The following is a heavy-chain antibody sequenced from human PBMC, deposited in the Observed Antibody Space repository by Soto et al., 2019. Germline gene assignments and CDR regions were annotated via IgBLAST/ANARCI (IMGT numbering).Heavy chain of an antibody. CDR1: GGTFSSYA. CDR2: IIPISETT. D-gene: IGHD2-2*01. V-gene: IGHV1-69*01. J-gene: IGHJ6*02. Sequence: QVQLVQSGAEVKKPGSSVKVSCKASGGTFSSYAISWVRQAPGQGLEGMGGIIPISETTNYAQKFQGRVTITADESKSTAYLELSSLRSEDTAVYYCARSQGSSTSLELYYYYYYGMDVWGQGTTVTVSS. CDR3: ARSQGSSTSLELYYYYYYGMDV.